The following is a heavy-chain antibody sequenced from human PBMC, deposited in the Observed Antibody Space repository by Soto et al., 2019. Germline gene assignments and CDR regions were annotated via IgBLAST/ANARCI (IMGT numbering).Heavy chain of an antibody. J-gene: IGHJ5*02. CDR2: IYWDDDK. Sequence: QITLKESGPTLVKPTQTLTLTCTFSGFSVSTSGVGVGWIRQPPGKALEWLALIYWDDDKRYSPSLKSRHTSTKDNSKNQVVLTMTNMDPVDTATYYCASGDYVGNWFDPWGQGTLVTVSS. D-gene: IGHD4-17*01. CDR3: ASGDYVGNWFDP. CDR1: GFSVSTSGVG. V-gene: IGHV2-5*02.